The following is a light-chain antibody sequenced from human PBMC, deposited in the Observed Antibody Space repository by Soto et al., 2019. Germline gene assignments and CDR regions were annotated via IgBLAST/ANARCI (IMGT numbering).Light chain of an antibody. CDR2: DVS. CDR3: TSYTSIITPDYV. CDR1: SSDVGGYNY. Sequence: QSALTQPASVSGSPGQSITISCTGTSSDVGGYNYVSWYQQHPGKAPQLMIYDVSKRPSGVSDRFSGSKSGNTASLTISGLQAEDEADYYCTSYTSIITPDYVFGTGTKLTVL. V-gene: IGLV2-14*03. J-gene: IGLJ1*01.